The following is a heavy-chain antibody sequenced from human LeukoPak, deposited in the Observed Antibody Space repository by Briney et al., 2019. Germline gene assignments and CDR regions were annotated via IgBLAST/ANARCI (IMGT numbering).Heavy chain of an antibody. V-gene: IGHV3-11*01. Sequence: GGTLRLSCAASGFIFNDYGMSWIRQAPGKGLEWVSYISSSGSTIYYADSVKGRFTISRDNAKNSLYLQMNSLRAEDTAVYYCARGEVGNMIVDYWGQGTLVTVSS. CDR2: ISSSGSTI. CDR3: ARGEVGNMIVDY. J-gene: IGHJ4*02. D-gene: IGHD3-22*01. CDR1: GFIFNDYG.